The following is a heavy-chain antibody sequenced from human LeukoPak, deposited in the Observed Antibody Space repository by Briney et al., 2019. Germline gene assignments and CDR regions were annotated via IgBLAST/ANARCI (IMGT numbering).Heavy chain of an antibody. Sequence: GESLRLSCAASGFIFSRNAMNWVRQAPGKGLEWVASISGNGAGTYYADSVKGRFNISRDNSKNTLYLQMNSLRTEDTAVYYCAKDANYFHSGSYLIPFDFWGQGTLVTVSS. CDR2: ISGNGAGT. J-gene: IGHJ4*02. CDR1: GFIFSRNA. D-gene: IGHD1-26*01. CDR3: AKDANYFHSGSYLIPFDF. V-gene: IGHV3-23*01.